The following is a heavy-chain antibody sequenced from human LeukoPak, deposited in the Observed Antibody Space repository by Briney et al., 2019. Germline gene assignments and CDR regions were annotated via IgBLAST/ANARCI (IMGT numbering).Heavy chain of an antibody. D-gene: IGHD3-3*01. CDR2: IYYSGST. CDR1: GGSISSYY. Sequence: SETLSLTCTVSGGSISSYYWSWIRQPPGKGLEWIGYIYYSGSTNYNPSLKSRVTISVDTSKNQFSLKLSSVTAADTAVYYCARDVTYYDFWSGYSWFDPWGQGTLVTVSS. J-gene: IGHJ5*02. V-gene: IGHV4-59*12. CDR3: ARDVTYYDFWSGYSWFDP.